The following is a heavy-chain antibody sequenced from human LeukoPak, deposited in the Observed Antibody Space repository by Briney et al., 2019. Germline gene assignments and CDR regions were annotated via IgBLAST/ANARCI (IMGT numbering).Heavy chain of an antibody. J-gene: IGHJ5*02. CDR1: GFTFSSYS. Sequence: GGSLRLSCAASGFTFSSYSMNWVRQAPGKGLEWVSSISSSSSYIYYADSVKGRFTISRDNAKNSLYLQMNSLRAEDTAVYYCARGSSSWYMFDPWGQGTLVTVSS. CDR3: ARGSSSWYMFDP. V-gene: IGHV3-21*01. CDR2: ISSSSSYI. D-gene: IGHD6-13*01.